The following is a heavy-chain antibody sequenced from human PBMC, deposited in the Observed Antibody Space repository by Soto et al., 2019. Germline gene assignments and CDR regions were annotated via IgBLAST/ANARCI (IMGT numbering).Heavy chain of an antibody. V-gene: IGHV1-24*01. Sequence: ASVKVSCKVYGYTLTELSMHWVRQAPGEGLEWMGGFDPEDGETIYAQKFQGRVTMTEDTSTDTAYMELSSLRSEDTAVYYCATALIQRNRSWFDPWGQGTLVTVSS. D-gene: IGHD2-21*01. CDR3: ATALIQRNRSWFDP. CDR1: GYTLTELS. CDR2: FDPEDGET. J-gene: IGHJ5*02.